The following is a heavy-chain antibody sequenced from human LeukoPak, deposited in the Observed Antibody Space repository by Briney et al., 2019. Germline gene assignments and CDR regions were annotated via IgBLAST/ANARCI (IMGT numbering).Heavy chain of an antibody. Sequence: ASVKVSCKASGYTFTGYYMHWVRQAPGQGLEWMGRINPNSGGTNYAQKFHGRVTMTRDTSISTAYMELSRLRSDDTAVYYCARGSIAARLVDYWGQGTLVTVSS. V-gene: IGHV1-2*06. J-gene: IGHJ4*02. CDR1: GYTFTGYY. CDR3: ARGSIAARLVDY. D-gene: IGHD6-6*01. CDR2: INPNSGGT.